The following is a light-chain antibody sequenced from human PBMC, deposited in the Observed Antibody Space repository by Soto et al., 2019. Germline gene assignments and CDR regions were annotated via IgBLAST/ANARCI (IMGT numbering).Light chain of an antibody. J-gene: IGLJ3*02. Sequence: QSVLTQPPSVSAAPGQMVTISCSGSSSNIGNNYVSWYQHLPGTAPKLLIYDNSERPSGIPDRFSGSKSGTSATLGITGLQTGDEADYYCGTWDSSLSAGVFGGGTKLTVL. V-gene: IGLV1-51*01. CDR3: GTWDSSLSAGV. CDR2: DNS. CDR1: SSNIGNNY.